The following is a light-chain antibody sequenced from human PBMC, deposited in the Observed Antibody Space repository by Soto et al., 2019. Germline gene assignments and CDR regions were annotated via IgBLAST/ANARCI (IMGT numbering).Light chain of an antibody. CDR3: SSYAGSNNYV. J-gene: IGLJ1*01. CDR1: SSDVGGYNY. CDR2: EVT. Sequence: QSALTQPPSASGSPGQSVTISCTGTSSDVGGYNYVSWYQQHPGKAPKLIIYEVTKRPSGVPDRVSGSKSGNTASLTVSGLQAEEEAYYCCSSYAGSNNYVFGTGTKLTVL. V-gene: IGLV2-8*01.